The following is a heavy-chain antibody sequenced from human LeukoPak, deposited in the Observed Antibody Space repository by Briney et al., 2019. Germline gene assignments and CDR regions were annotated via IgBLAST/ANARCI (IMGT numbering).Heavy chain of an antibody. CDR2: ISGSGGST. CDR3: AKGRVELRYYYYYMDV. CDR1: GFTFSSYA. J-gene: IGHJ6*03. D-gene: IGHD1-7*01. V-gene: IGHV3-23*01. Sequence: PGGSLRLSCAASGFTFSSYAMSWVRQAPGKGLEWVSAISGSGGSTYYADSVKGRFTISRDNSKNTLYLQVNSLRAEDTAVYYYAKGRVELRYYYYYMDVWGKGTTVTVSS.